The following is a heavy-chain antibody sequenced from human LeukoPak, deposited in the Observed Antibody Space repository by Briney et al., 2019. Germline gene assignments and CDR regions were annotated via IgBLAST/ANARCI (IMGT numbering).Heavy chain of an antibody. V-gene: IGHV1-2*04. D-gene: IGHD2-2*01. CDR1: GYTFTGYY. Sequence: ASVKVSCKASGYTFTGYYMHWVRQAPGQGLEWMGWINLNNDDTNYAQKFQGWVTMTRDKSIGTAYLQWSSLKASDTAIYYCARGGPAYALDYWGQGTLVTVSS. J-gene: IGHJ4*02. CDR3: ARGGPAYALDY. CDR2: INLNNDDT.